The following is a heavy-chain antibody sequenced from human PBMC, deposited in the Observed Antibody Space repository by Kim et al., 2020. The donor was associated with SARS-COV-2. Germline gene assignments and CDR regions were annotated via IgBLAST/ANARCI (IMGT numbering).Heavy chain of an antibody. CDR2: ISYDGSNK. CDR1: GFTFSSYA. Sequence: GGSLRLSCAASGFTFSSYAMHWVRQAPGKGLEWVAVISYDGSNKYYADSVKGRFTISRDNSKNTLYLQMNSLRAEDTAVYYCARDEYDSSGYYSKFKPGLIDYWGQGTLVTVSS. D-gene: IGHD3-22*01. J-gene: IGHJ4*02. CDR3: ARDEYDSSGYYSKFKPGLIDY. V-gene: IGHV3-30-3*01.